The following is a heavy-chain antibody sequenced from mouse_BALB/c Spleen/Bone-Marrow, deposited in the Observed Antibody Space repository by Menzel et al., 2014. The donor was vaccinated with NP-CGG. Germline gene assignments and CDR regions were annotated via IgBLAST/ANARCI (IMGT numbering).Heavy chain of an antibody. CDR1: GYTFTSYT. Sequence: QVQLQQPGAELARPGASVKMSCEASGYTFTSYTMHWLKQRPGQGLEWIGYINPSSGYTNYNQRFKDKATLTADKSSSADYKRLSSLTSEDSAVYYCAKGLIYYCGRRDGHFDVWGAGTTVTISS. D-gene: IGHD1-1*01. J-gene: IGHJ1*01. CDR3: AKGLIYYCGRRDGHFDV. V-gene: IGHV1-4*01. CDR2: INPSSGYT.